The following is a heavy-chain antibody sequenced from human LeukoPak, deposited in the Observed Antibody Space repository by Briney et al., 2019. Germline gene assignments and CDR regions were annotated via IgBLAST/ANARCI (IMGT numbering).Heavy chain of an antibody. D-gene: IGHD1-1*01. CDR2: ISGSKGNT. CDR1: GYTFINYD. Sequence: ASVKVSCKASGYTFINYDIRWVRQAPGQGLEWMGWISGSKGNTNYAQKLQGRVTMTTDTSTSTAYMELRSLRSDDTAVYYCARGEETTYWGQGTLVTVSS. V-gene: IGHV1-18*01. CDR3: ARGEETTY. J-gene: IGHJ4*02.